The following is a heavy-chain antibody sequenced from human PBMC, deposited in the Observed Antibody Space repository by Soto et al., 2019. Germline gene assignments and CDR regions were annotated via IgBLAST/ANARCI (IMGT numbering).Heavy chain of an antibody. Sequence: QVQLQESGPGLVKPSETLSLTCTVSGGSMNSYYWSWIRQPPGKGLEWIGYMFYSGSTDYNPSLKSRVTMSVDTSKNQFSLRLNSVTAADTAVYYCARVWGYYGSGIYSNIHDYWGQGTLVTVSS. V-gene: IGHV4-59*01. CDR3: ARVWGYYGSGIYSNIHDY. CDR2: MFYSGST. J-gene: IGHJ4*02. D-gene: IGHD3-10*01. CDR1: GGSMNSYY.